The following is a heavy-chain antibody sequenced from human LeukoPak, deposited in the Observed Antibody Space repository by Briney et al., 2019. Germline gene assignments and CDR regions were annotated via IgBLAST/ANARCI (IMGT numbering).Heavy chain of an antibody. CDR2: ISYDGSNK. Sequence: PGRSLRLSCAASGFTFSSYGMHWVRQAPGKGLEWVAVISYDGSNKYYADSVKVRFTISRDNSKNTLYLQMNSLRAEDTAVYYCAKDHVSSGSYLDYWGQGTLVTVSS. D-gene: IGHD5-12*01. V-gene: IGHV3-30*18. J-gene: IGHJ4*02. CDR1: GFTFSSYG. CDR3: AKDHVSSGSYLDY.